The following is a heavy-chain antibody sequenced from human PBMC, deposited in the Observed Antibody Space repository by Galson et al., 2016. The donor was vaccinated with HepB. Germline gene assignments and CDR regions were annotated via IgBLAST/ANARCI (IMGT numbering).Heavy chain of an antibody. J-gene: IGHJ1*01. Sequence: SLRLSCAASGFTLSVYTLSWVRQAPGKGLEWVALISSGSSDIFYADSVKGRFTISRDNANNSLYLQMSSLRAEDTAVYYCARGRIAVAGVPEYFQHWGQGTLVTVSS. CDR3: ARGRIAVAGVPEYFQH. V-gene: IGHV3-21*04. CDR2: ISSGSSDI. D-gene: IGHD6-19*01. CDR1: GFTLSVYT.